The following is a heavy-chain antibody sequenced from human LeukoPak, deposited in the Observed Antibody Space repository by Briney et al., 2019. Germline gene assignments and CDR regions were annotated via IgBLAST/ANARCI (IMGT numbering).Heavy chain of an antibody. J-gene: IGHJ4*02. CDR1: GYRFPSYW. CDR3: ARLSSGYESDFDY. CDR2: IDPSGSYT. Sequence: GESLRISCKGSGYRFPSYWISWVRQMPGKGLEWMGTIDPSGSYTNYSPSFQGHVTISADKSISTAYLQWSSLKASDTAMYYCARLSSGYESDFDYWGQGTLVTVSS. V-gene: IGHV5-10-1*01. D-gene: IGHD5-12*01.